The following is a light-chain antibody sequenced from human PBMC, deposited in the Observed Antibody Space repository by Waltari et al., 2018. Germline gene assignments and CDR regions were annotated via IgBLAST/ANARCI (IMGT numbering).Light chain of an antibody. J-gene: IGLJ2*01. CDR2: ANN. V-gene: IGLV1-40*01. CDR3: QSYDISLSGVI. Sequence: HSVLTPPPSVSGAPGQQVTIPCAGNRSNNRARYDVHWYQKLPGQAPKLLIYANNNRPSGVPDRFSGSKSGTSASLAITGLQAEDEADYYCQSYDISLSGVIFGGGTKLTVL. CDR1: RSNNRARYD.